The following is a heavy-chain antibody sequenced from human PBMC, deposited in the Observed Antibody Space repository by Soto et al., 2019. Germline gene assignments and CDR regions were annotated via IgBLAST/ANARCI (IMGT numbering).Heavy chain of an antibody. D-gene: IGHD5-18*01. CDR3: AGLLNSYGYLGLAD. V-gene: IGHV4-4*07. CDR2: IYTSGST. CDR1: GGSISSYY. J-gene: IGHJ4*02. Sequence: SETLSVTCTVSGGSISSYYWSWIRQPAGKGLEWIGRIYTSGSTNYNPSLKSRVTISVDTSKNQFSLKLSSVTATDTAVYYCAGLLNSYGYLGLADRGQGPLVSVA.